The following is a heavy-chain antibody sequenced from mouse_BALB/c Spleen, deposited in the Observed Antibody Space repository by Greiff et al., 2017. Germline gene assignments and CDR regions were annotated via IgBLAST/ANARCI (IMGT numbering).Heavy chain of an antibody. Sequence: QVQLQQSGAELVRPGVSVKISCKGSGYTFTDYAMHWVKQSHAKSLEWIGVISTYYGDASYNQKFKGKATLTVDKSSSTAYMELARLTSEDSAIYDCASQTARGDGGLAYWGQGTLGTVSA. CDR3: ASQTARGDGGLAY. V-gene: IGHV1S137*01. D-gene: IGHD3-2*01. J-gene: IGHJ3*01. CDR1: GYTFTDYA. CDR2: ISTYYGDA.